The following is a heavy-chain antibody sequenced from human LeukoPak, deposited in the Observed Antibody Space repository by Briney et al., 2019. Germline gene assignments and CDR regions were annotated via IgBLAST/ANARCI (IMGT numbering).Heavy chain of an antibody. V-gene: IGHV4-31*03. D-gene: IGHD2-2*02. CDR1: GGSISSGGSY. CDR3: ARVIKYQLLYSGYYYYYMDV. CDR2: IYYSGST. J-gene: IGHJ6*03. Sequence: SQTLSLTCTVSGGSISSGGSYWSWIRQHPGKGLEWIGYIYYSGSTYYNPSLKSRVTISVDTSKNQFSLKLSSVTAADTAVYYCARVIKYQLLYSGYYYYYMDVWGKGTTVTVSS.